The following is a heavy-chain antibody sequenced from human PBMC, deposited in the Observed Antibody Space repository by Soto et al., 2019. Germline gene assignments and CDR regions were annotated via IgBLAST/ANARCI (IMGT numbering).Heavy chain of an antibody. CDR2: IYYSGST. V-gene: IGHV4-31*03. D-gene: IGHD3-3*01. Sequence: QVQLQESGPGLVKPSQTLSLTCTVSGGSISSGGYYWSWIRQHPGKGLEWIGYIYYSGSTYYNPSLKSRVTISVDTSKNQFSLKLSSVTAADTAVYYCARGGYDFWSGYYDPGYWGQGTLVTVSS. CDR3: ARGGYDFWSGYYDPGY. CDR1: GGSISSGGYY. J-gene: IGHJ4*02.